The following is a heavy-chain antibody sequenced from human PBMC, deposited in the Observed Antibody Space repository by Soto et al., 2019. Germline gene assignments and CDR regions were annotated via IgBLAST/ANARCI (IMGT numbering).Heavy chain of an antibody. J-gene: IGHJ4*02. Sequence: QITLKESGPTLVKPTQTLTLTCTFSGFSLNTNAVGVAWIRQPPGKALEWLALLYWDDDKRYSPSLKSRLTITTDTSNTQVVLTMTNMDPEDTATYYCAHRRVRDGSGENFDSWGQGTLVTVSS. CDR2: LYWDDDK. CDR1: GFSLNTNAVG. V-gene: IGHV2-5*02. D-gene: IGHD6-19*01. CDR3: AHRRVRDGSGENFDS.